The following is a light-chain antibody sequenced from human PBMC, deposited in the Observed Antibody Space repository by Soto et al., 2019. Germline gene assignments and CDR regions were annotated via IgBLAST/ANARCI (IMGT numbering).Light chain of an antibody. V-gene: IGKV1-5*03. CDR3: QQYNSYWWT. CDR2: KAS. CDR1: QTISSW. J-gene: IGKJ1*01. Sequence: DIQMTQSPSTLSASVGDRVTITCRASQTISSWLAWFQQKPGKAPKLLIYKASNLDSGVPSRFSGSGSGTEFTLTISALHPDDFATYYCQQYNSYWWTFGQGTKVE.